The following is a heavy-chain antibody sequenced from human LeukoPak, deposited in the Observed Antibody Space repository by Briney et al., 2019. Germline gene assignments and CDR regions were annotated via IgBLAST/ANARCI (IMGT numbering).Heavy chain of an antibody. CDR2: INHSGST. D-gene: IGHD6-13*01. J-gene: IGHJ4*02. CDR3: ARGRNSSSSKTHVDY. CDR1: GGSFSGYY. V-gene: IGHV4-34*01. Sequence: SETLSLTCAVYGGSFSGYYWSWIRQPPGKGLEWIGEINHSGSTSYNPSLKSRVTISVDTSKNQFSLKLSSVTAADTAVYYCARGRNSSSSKTHVDYWGQGTLVTVSS.